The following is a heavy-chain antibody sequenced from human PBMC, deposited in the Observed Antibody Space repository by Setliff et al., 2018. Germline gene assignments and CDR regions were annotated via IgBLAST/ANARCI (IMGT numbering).Heavy chain of an antibody. J-gene: IGHJ4*02. V-gene: IGHV4-61*10. CDR1: GDSISSGSYH. D-gene: IGHD2-2*01. Sequence: SETLSLTCTVSGDSISSGSYHWSWIRKPAGKGXXXXXXXXXXGXTNYXPSLXXRVAMSVDTSKRQFSLKLNSVTAADTAVYYFRLANCSKNCEEALDYWSQGTQVTVSS. CDR3: RLANCSKNCEEALDY. CDR2: XXXXGXT.